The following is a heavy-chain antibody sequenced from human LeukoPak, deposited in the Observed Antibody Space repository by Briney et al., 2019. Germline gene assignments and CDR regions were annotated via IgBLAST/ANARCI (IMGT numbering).Heavy chain of an antibody. CDR2: ISRTGNI. V-gene: IGHV4-4*02. CDR1: GGSISSRNW. Sequence: PSGTLSLTCAVSGGSISSRNWWGWVRQPPGKGLEWIGEISRTGNIDYDPSVRSRATISLDKSKSQFSLRLTSLTSADTAVYYCARDQGGAAAGNRNWFDPWGQGTLVTVSS. D-gene: IGHD6-13*01. J-gene: IGHJ5*02. CDR3: ARDQGGAAAGNRNWFDP.